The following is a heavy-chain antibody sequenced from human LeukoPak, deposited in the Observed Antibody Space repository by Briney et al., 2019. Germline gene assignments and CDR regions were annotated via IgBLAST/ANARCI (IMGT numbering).Heavy chain of an antibody. CDR1: GFTFTSSG. Sequence: PGGSLRLSCAASGFTFTSSGMHWVRQAPAKGLEGVACIRYDESYAYYADSVKGRFTISRDNSKNTLYLQMNSLRGEDTAVYYCANDPMVVATYYRVYFDHWGQRTLVTVSS. D-gene: IGHD2-15*01. CDR2: IRYDESYA. CDR3: ANDPMVVATYYRVYFDH. V-gene: IGHV3-30*02. J-gene: IGHJ4*02.